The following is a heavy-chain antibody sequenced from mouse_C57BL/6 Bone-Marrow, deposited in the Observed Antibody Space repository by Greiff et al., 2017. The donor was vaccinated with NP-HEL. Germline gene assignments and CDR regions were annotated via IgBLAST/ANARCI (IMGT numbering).Heavy chain of an antibody. CDR3: ARYPQLTGSYYYFDY. CDR1: GYSITSDY. D-gene: IGHD4-1*01. Sequence: EVMLVESGPGLAKPSQTLSLTCSVTGYSITSDYWNWIRKFPGNKLEYMGYISYSGSTYYNPSLKSRISITRDTSKNQYYLQLNSVTTEDTATYYCARYPQLTGSYYYFDYWGQGTTLTVSS. J-gene: IGHJ2*01. V-gene: IGHV3-8*01. CDR2: ISYSGST.